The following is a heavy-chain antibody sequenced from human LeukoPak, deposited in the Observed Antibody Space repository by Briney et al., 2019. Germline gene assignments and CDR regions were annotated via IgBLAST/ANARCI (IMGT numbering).Heavy chain of an antibody. D-gene: IGHD6-19*01. Sequence: GESLKISCKASGDRLTSYWIAWVRQMPGRGLEWMDIIYVADSESRYSPSFQGQVTMSVNKSISTAYLQWSSLKASDTAMYYCARVGAAVVGKFDYWGQGTLVIVSS. CDR3: ARVGAAVVGKFDY. CDR1: GDRLTSYW. J-gene: IGHJ4*02. CDR2: IYVADSES. V-gene: IGHV5-51*01.